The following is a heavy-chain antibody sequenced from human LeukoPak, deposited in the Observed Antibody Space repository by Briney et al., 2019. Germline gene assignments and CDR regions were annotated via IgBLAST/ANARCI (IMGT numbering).Heavy chain of an antibody. D-gene: IGHD2-2*02. V-gene: IGHV3-21*01. Sequence: TGGSLRLSCAASGFTFSNYWMSWVRQAPGKGLEWVSSISSSSSYIYYADSVKGRFTISRDNAKNSLYLQMNSLRAEDTAVYYCARVRANCSSTSCYRAAFGYWGQGTLVTVSS. J-gene: IGHJ4*02. CDR1: GFTFSNYW. CDR2: ISSSSSYI. CDR3: ARVRANCSSTSCYRAAFGY.